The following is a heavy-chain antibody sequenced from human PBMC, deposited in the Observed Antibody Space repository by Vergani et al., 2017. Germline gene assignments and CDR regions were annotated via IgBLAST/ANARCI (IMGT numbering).Heavy chain of an antibody. CDR2: INWNSGAV. V-gene: IGHV3-9*01. D-gene: IGHD5-12*01. CDR1: GFTFADYA. J-gene: IGHJ3*01. Sequence: EVQLVESGGGLVQPGRSLRLSCAASGFTFADYAMHWVRQAPRKGLEWVSGINWNSGAVDYADSARGRFTISRDSAKNSLFLEMNSLRFEDTAVYFCTKGSVYYHGRAGHGYDPYTGFDLWGQGTLVTVSS. CDR3: TKGSVYYHGRAGHGYDPYTGFDL.